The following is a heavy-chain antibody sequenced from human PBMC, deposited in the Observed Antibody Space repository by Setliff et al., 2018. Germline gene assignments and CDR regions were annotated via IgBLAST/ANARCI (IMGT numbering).Heavy chain of an antibody. J-gene: IGHJ1*01. D-gene: IGHD2-21*02. Sequence: SVKVSCKASGGTFRSYGISWVRQAPGQGLEWMGGIIPNFGTTSYAQKFQGRVTITTDESTNTAYMELSSLRSDDTAVFYCARAYCGGDCYNRQLEYFQHWGQGTLVTVSS. V-gene: IGHV1-69*05. CDR1: GGTFRSYG. CDR3: ARAYCGGDCYNRQLEYFQH. CDR2: IIPNFGTT.